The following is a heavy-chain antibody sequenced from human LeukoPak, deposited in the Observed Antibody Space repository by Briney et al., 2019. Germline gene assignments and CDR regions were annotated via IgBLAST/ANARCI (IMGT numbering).Heavy chain of an antibody. CDR2: ISSSSSYI. CDR3: ASPAYYYGSGSYHSDDAFDI. CDR1: GFTFSSYS. Sequence: GGSLRLSCAASGFTFSSYSMNWVRQAPGKGLEWVSSISSSSSYIYYADSVKGRFTISRDNAKNSLYLQMNSLRAEDTAVYYCASPAYYYGSGSYHSDDAFDIWGQGTMVTVSS. V-gene: IGHV3-21*01. J-gene: IGHJ3*02. D-gene: IGHD3-10*01.